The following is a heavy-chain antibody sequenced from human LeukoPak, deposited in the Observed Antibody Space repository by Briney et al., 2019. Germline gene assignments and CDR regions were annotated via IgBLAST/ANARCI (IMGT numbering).Heavy chain of an antibody. Sequence: SETLSLTCAVSGGSISSGGYSWSWIRQPPGKGLEWIGYIYHSGSTYYNPSLKSRVTISVDTSKNQFSLKLSSVTAADTAVYYCAGGLGYSYTIDYWGQGTLVTVSS. CDR3: AGGLGYSYTIDY. CDR1: GGSISSGGYS. J-gene: IGHJ4*02. CDR2: IYHSGST. D-gene: IGHD5-18*01. V-gene: IGHV4-30-2*02.